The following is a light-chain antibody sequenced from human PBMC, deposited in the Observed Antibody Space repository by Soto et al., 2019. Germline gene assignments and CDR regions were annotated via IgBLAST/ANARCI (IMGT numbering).Light chain of an antibody. Sequence: QPVLTQPPSVSGAPGQRVTISCTGSSSNIGAGYDVHWYQQLPGTAPKLLIYGNSNRPAGVPDRFSGSKSGTSASLAITGLQAEDEADDYCQSYDSSLSGSVCGGGTKVTVL. CDR3: QSYDSSLSGSV. V-gene: IGLV1-40*01. CDR2: GNS. J-gene: IGLJ3*02. CDR1: SSNIGAGYD.